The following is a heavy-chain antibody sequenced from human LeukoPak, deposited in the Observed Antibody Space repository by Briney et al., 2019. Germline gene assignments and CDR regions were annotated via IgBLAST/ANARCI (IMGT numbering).Heavy chain of an antibody. CDR1: GFTFSDYY. CDR3: ARGSYDYVWGSYRYTVDY. D-gene: IGHD3-16*02. J-gene: IGHJ4*02. V-gene: IGHV3-11*01. Sequence: PGGSLRLSCAASGFTFSDYYMGWIRQAPGKGLEWVSYISSSGSTIYYADSVKGRFTISRDNAKNSLYLQMNSLRAEDTAVYYCARGSYDYVWGSYRYTVDYWGQGTLVTVSS. CDR2: ISSSGSTI.